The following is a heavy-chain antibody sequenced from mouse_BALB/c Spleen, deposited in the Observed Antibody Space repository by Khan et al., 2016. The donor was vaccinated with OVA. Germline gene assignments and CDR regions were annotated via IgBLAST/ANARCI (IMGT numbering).Heavy chain of an antibody. CDR1: GYTFTSYW. CDR3: AKSMGGKVPLDC. D-gene: IGHD1-1*02. CDR2: IAPGSATT. Sequence: DLIKPGASVKLSCKASGYTFTSYWINWIKQRPGQGLEWIGRIAPGSATTYFIDMFKGKATLTVDTSSCTAYIQLSSLSSEDSAVYICAKSMGGKVPLDCWGQGTTLTVSS. J-gene: IGHJ2*01. V-gene: IGHV1S41*01.